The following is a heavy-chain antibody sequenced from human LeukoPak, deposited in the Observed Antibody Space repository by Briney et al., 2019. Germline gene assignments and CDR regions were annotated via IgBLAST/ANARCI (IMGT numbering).Heavy chain of an antibody. D-gene: IGHD2-2*01. Sequence: HGGSLRLSCAASGFSFSSYWMTWVRQAPGKGLEWVANIRQDGGEKKYVDSVKGRFTISRDNAKNSLYLQMNSLRAEDSAVYYCARTTSTTCYEKWGQGTLVTVSS. CDR1: GFSFSSYW. J-gene: IGHJ4*02. V-gene: IGHV3-7*01. CDR3: ARTTSTTCYEK. CDR2: IRQDGGEK.